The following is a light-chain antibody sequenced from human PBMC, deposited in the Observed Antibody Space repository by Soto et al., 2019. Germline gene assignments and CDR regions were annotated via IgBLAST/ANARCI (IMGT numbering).Light chain of an antibody. Sequence: DIQMTQSPSTLSASVGDRVTITCRASQVISRWLAWYQQKPGKAPKLLIYDASSLERGVPSRFSGSGSGTEFTLTITSRQPDDFATYYCQKYDYYPWTFGQGTKVEIK. CDR2: DAS. V-gene: IGKV1-5*01. CDR1: QVISRW. CDR3: QKYDYYPWT. J-gene: IGKJ1*01.